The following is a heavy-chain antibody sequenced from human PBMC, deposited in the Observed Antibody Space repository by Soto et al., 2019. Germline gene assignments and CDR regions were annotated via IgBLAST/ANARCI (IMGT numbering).Heavy chain of an antibody. V-gene: IGHV1-69*06. Sequence: SVKVSCKASGGTFSSYAISWVRQAPGQGLEWMGGIIPIFGTANYAQKFQGRVTITADKSTSTAYMELSSLRSEDTAVYYCARCSSNYDFWSGYTGGFDYWGQGTLVTVSS. D-gene: IGHD3-3*01. J-gene: IGHJ4*02. CDR1: GGTFSSYA. CDR2: IIPIFGTA. CDR3: ARCSSNYDFWSGYTGGFDY.